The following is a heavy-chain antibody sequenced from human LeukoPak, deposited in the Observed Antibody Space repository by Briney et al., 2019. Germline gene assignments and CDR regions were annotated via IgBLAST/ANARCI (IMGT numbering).Heavy chain of an antibody. Sequence: ASVKVSCKASGGTFSSNVISWVRQAPRQGLEWMGRIIPIIGTPDYAQKFQGRVTITADKSTHTAYMELTSLKSDDTAVYYCARAGGSSWYVSLYYWGQGTLVTVSS. J-gene: IGHJ4*02. CDR2: IIPIIGTP. CDR1: GGTFSSNV. V-gene: IGHV1-69*04. CDR3: ARAGGSSWYVSLYY. D-gene: IGHD6-13*01.